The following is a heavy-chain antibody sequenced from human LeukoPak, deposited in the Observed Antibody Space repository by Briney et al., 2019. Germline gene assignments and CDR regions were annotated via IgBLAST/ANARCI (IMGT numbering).Heavy chain of an antibody. J-gene: IGHJ4*02. Sequence: PRGSLRLSCAAAGLTSTNAWMSWVRQGPGKGLEWVGRIKSKTDGGTADHATPVEGRFTISRDDSKNTLYLQMYTLNPEETAVYYCTTERGYSGYDKWGQGTLVTVSS. CDR1: GLTSTNAW. CDR3: TTERGYSGYDK. D-gene: IGHD5-12*01. V-gene: IGHV3-15*05. CDR2: IKSKTDGGTA.